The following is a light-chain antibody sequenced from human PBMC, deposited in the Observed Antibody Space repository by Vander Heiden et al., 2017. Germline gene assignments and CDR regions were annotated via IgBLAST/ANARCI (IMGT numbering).Light chain of an antibody. J-gene: IGKJ3*01. Sequence: EIVLTQSPATLSLSPGERATLPCRASQSVSSYLAWYQQKPGQAPRRLIYEASNRATGIPARCSGSGSGTDFTRTISSLEPGDFAVYYCQQRSNWPPIFTFGAGTKVDIK. V-gene: IGKV3-11*01. CDR1: QSVSSY. CDR2: EAS. CDR3: QQRSNWPPIFT.